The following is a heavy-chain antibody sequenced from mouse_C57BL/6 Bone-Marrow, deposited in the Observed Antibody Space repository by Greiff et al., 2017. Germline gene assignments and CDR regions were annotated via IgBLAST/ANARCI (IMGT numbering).Heavy chain of an antibody. CDR3: ARDYGYPWFAY. V-gene: IGHV1-64*01. Sequence: QVQLQQSGAELVKPGASVKLSCKASGYTFTSYWMHWVKQRPGQGLEWIGMIHPNSGSTNYNEKFKSKATLTVDKSSSTAYMQLSSLTSEDSAVYYCARDYGYPWFAYWGQGTLVTVSA. J-gene: IGHJ3*01. CDR1: GYTFTSYW. D-gene: IGHD2-2*01. CDR2: IHPNSGST.